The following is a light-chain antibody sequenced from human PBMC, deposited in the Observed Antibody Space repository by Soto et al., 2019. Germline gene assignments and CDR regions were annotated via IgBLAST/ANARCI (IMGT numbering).Light chain of an antibody. CDR3: QTWGAGIVV. CDR2: LNSDGSH. V-gene: IGLV4-69*01. Sequence: QSVLTQSPSASASLGASVKLTCTLSSGHSNYAIAWHQQQSEKGPRYLMKLNSDGSHSKGDGIPDRFSGSSSEAERYLAIASLQSEDEADSSCQTWGAGIVVFGGGTKLTVL. J-gene: IGLJ3*02. CDR1: SGHSNYA.